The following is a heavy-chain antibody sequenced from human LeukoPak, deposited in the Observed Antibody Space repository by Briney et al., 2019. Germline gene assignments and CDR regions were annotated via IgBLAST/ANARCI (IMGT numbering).Heavy chain of an antibody. CDR2: IYYSGST. D-gene: IGHD3-22*01. CDR3: AGRYYYDSSGYHWAY. Sequence: PSETLSLTCTVSGGSISSSSYCWGWIRQPPGKGLEWIGSIYYSGSTYYNPSLKSRVTISVDTSKNQFSLKLSSVTAADTAVYYCAGRYYYDSSGYHWAYWGQGTLVTVSS. J-gene: IGHJ4*02. V-gene: IGHV4-39*07. CDR1: GGSISSSSYC.